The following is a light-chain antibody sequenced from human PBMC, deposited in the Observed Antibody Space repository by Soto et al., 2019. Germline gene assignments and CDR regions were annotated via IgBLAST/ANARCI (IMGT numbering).Light chain of an antibody. CDR2: DAS. CDR3: QQYSNWPPLT. J-gene: IGKJ4*01. Sequence: EIVLTQSPATLSVSPGERATLSCRASQSVRSNLAWYQQKAGQAPRILIFDASTRATNIPARFSGSGSGTEFTLTISSLQSEDFAVYYCQQYSNWPPLTFGGGTKVEIK. CDR1: QSVRSN. V-gene: IGKV3-15*01.